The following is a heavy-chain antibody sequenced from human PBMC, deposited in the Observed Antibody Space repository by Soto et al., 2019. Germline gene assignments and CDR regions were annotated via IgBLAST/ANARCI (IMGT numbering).Heavy chain of an antibody. CDR1: GGSISSYY. CDR2: IYYSGST. CDR3: ATSNWFDP. Sequence: PSETLSLTCTVSGGSISSYYWSWIRQPPGKGLECIGYIYYSGSTNYNPSLKSRVTISVDTSKNQFSLKLSSVTAADTAVYYCATSNWFDPWGQGTLVTVSS. V-gene: IGHV4-59*08. J-gene: IGHJ5*02.